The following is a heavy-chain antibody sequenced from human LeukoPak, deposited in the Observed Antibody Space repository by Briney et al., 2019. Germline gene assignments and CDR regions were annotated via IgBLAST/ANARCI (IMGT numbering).Heavy chain of an antibody. CDR3: AKHMRATNTYSFFGLDG. CDR1: GFTFKDYG. J-gene: IGHJ6*02. CDR2: INWNGGGT. D-gene: IGHD1-26*01. Sequence: GRPLRLSCTATGFTFKDYGMHWVRQPPGKGLEWVSSINWNGGGTDYADSVKGRFTIPRDNAKNSLYLQLSSLRPEDTALYYCAKHMRATNTYSFFGLDGWGQGTTVTVSS. V-gene: IGHV3-9*01.